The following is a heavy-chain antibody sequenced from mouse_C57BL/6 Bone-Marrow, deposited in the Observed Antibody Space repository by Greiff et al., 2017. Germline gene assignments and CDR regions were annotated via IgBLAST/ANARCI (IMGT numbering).Heavy chain of an antibody. CDR2: IYPRSGNT. D-gene: IGHD2-1*01. J-gene: IGHJ3*01. CDR1: GYTFTSYG. Sequence: QVQLKQSGAELARPGASVKLSCKASGYTFTSYGISWVKQRTGQGLEWIGEIYPRSGNTYYNEKFKGKVTLTADKSSSTAYMELRSLTSEDSAVYFCARLRYGNYEFAYWGQGTLVTVSA. V-gene: IGHV1-81*01. CDR3: ARLRYGNYEFAY.